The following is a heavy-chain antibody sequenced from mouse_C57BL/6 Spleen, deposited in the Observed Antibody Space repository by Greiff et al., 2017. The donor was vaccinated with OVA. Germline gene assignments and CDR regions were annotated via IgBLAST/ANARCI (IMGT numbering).Heavy chain of an antibody. D-gene: IGHD2-5*01. J-gene: IGHJ1*03. V-gene: IGHV5-4*01. CDR2: ISDGGSYT. CDR3: ARDKSNYGGGYFDV. CDR1: GFTFSSYA. Sequence: EVQVVESGGGLVKPGGSLKLSCAASGFTFSSYAMSWVRQTPEKRLEWVATISDGGSYTYYPDNVQGRFTISRDNAKNNLYLQMSHLKSEDTAMYYCARDKSNYGGGYFDVWGTRTTVTVSS.